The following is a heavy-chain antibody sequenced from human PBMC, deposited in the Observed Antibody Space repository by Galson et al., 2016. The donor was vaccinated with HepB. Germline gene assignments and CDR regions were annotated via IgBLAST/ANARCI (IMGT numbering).Heavy chain of an antibody. J-gene: IGHJ3*02. CDR2: INPISGAT. CDR1: GYTFAGYY. Sequence: SVKVSCKASGYTFAGYYMHWVRQAPGQGLEWMGWINPISGATNSVQKFQGQVTLTRDTSISTAYMELSRLRSDDTAVYYCAREPRVNGEDSFDIWGRGTMVTASS. CDR3: AREPRVNGEDSFDI. V-gene: IGHV1-2*02. D-gene: IGHD3-10*01.